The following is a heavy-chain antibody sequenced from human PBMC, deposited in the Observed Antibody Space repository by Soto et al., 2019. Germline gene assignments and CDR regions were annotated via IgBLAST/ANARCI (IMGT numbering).Heavy chain of an antibody. Sequence: EVQLVETGGGLIQPGGSLRLSCAASGFTVTRNYMIWVRQPPGKGLEWVSTTFRGGTTNYADSVKGRFTISRDNSKNTLYRQMNNLRAEDTAVSYCARIPPGAIQGWACGMDAWGQGTTVSVSS. CDR2: TFRGGTT. CDR3: ARIPPGAIQGWACGMDA. J-gene: IGHJ6*02. D-gene: IGHD2-2*01. CDR1: GFTVTRNY. V-gene: IGHV3-53*02.